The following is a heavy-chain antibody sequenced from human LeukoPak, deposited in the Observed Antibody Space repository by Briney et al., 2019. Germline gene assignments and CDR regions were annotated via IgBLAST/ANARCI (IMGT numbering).Heavy chain of an antibody. Sequence: SETLSLTCTVSGGSISSYYWSWIRQPAGQGLEWIGRIYTSGSTNSNPSLRSRVSMSVDTYKNQYSLKLSSVTAADTAVYYCARDYSNYYYYIDVWGQGTTVTVSS. D-gene: IGHD4-11*01. CDR2: IYTSGST. CDR3: ARDYSNYYYYIDV. V-gene: IGHV4-4*07. CDR1: GGSISSYY. J-gene: IGHJ6*03.